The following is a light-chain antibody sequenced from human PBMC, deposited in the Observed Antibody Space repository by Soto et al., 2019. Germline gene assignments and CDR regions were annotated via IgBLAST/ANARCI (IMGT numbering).Light chain of an antibody. V-gene: IGLV2-14*01. CDR1: SSDVGGYNY. J-gene: IGLJ1*01. CDR3: SSYRSHSIYV. Sequence: QSALTQPASVSGSPGQSITISCTGTSSDVGGYNYVSWYQQHPGKAPKLMIYDVSNRPSGVSNRFSGSKSGKTASLTISGLQAEDEADYYCSSYRSHSIYVFGAGTKVSV. CDR2: DVS.